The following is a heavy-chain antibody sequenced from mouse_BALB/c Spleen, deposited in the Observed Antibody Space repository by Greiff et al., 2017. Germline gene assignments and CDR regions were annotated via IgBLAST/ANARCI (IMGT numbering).Heavy chain of an antibody. CDR3: ASPTMITSFAY. Sequence: EVNVVESGGGLVQPGGSRKLSCAASGFTFSSFGMHWVRQAPEKGLEWVAYISSGSSTIYYADTVKGRFTISRDNPKNTLFLQMTSLRSEDTAMYYCASPTMITSFAYWGQGTLVTVSA. CDR2: ISSGSSTI. D-gene: IGHD2-4*01. CDR1: GFTFSSFG. J-gene: IGHJ3*01. V-gene: IGHV5-17*02.